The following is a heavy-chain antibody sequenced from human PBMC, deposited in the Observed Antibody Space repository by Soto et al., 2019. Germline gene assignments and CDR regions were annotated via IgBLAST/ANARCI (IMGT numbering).Heavy chain of an antibody. Sequence: SLRLSCAASGFTFSSYGMHWVRPAPGKGLEWVAVIWYDGSNKYYADSVKGRFTISRDNSKNTLYLQMNSLRAEDTAVYYCARDSDYGDYGNNDAFDIWGQGTMVTVSS. CDR1: GFTFSSYG. CDR2: IWYDGSNK. J-gene: IGHJ3*02. V-gene: IGHV3-33*01. D-gene: IGHD4-17*01. CDR3: ARDSDYGDYGNNDAFDI.